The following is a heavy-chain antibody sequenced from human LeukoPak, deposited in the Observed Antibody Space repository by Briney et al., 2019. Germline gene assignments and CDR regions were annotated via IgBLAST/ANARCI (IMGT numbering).Heavy chain of an antibody. Sequence: GGSLRLSCAASGFTFDDYAMHWVRQAPGKGLEWVSGISWNSGSIGYADSVKGRFTIPRDNAKSSLYLQMNSLRAEDTALYYCAKDKGAAAGTFDYWGQGTLVTVSS. J-gene: IGHJ4*02. CDR3: AKDKGAAAGTFDY. D-gene: IGHD6-13*01. V-gene: IGHV3-9*01. CDR1: GFTFDDYA. CDR2: ISWNSGSI.